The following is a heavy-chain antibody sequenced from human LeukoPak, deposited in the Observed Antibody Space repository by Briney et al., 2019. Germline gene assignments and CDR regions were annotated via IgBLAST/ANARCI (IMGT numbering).Heavy chain of an antibody. V-gene: IGHV1-69*04. Sequence: SVKVSCKASGGTFSRYAISWVRQAPGQGLEWMGRIIPILGIANYAQKFQGRVTITADKSTSTAYMELSSLRSEDTAVYYCASAYYDFWSGYNLDYWGQGTLVTVSS. CDR2: IIPILGIA. CDR1: GGTFSRYA. CDR3: ASAYYDFWSGYNLDY. J-gene: IGHJ4*02. D-gene: IGHD3-3*01.